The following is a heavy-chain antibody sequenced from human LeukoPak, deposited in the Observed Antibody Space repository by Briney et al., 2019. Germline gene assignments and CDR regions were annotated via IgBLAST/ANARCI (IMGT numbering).Heavy chain of an antibody. D-gene: IGHD6-19*01. CDR3: ARVPKSSGWYDWFDP. J-gene: IGHJ5*02. V-gene: IGHV1-18*01. Sequence: ASVKASCKASGYTFTSYGISWVRQAPGQGLEWMGWISAYNGNTNYAQKLQGRVTMTTDTSTSTAYMELRSLRSDDTAVYYCARVPKSSGWYDWFDPWGQGTLVTVSS. CDR1: GYTFTSYG. CDR2: ISAYNGNT.